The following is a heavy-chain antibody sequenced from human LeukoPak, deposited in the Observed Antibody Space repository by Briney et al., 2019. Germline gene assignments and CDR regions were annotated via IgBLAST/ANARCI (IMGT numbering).Heavy chain of an antibody. D-gene: IGHD5-18*01. Sequence: GASVKVSCKASGGTFGSYVISWVRQAPGQGLEWMGGTIPNFGTAHYAQRFQGRLTITADESTSTVYMEMSSLRSGDTAMYYRAKEGDTALVTVYFDLWGRGTLVPVSS. V-gene: IGHV1-69*01. J-gene: IGHJ2*01. CDR2: TIPNFGTA. CDR3: AKEGDTALVTVYFDL. CDR1: GGTFGSYV.